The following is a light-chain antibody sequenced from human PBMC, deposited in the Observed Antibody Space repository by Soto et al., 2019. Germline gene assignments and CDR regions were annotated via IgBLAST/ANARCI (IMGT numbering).Light chain of an antibody. CDR3: QSYDTRLSVYYV. CDR2: GTT. Sequence: QSVLTQPPSVSGAPGQRVPISCTGSSSNIGAGYDVHWYQQLPGTAPKLLIYGTTNRPSGVPDRFSGSKSGTSASLAITGIQAEDEADYYCQSYDTRLSVYYVFGTGTKLTVL. V-gene: IGLV1-40*01. J-gene: IGLJ1*01. CDR1: SSNIGAGYD.